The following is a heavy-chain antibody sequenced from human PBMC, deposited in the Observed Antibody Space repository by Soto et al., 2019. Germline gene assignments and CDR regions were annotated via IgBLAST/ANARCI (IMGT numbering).Heavy chain of an antibody. CDR2: IGYDGSNE. CDR3: ARRFSSGWYAEY. J-gene: IGHJ4*02. V-gene: IGHV3-33*01. CDR1: GFTFSGYG. Sequence: QVQLVESGGGVVQPGRSLRLSCAASGFTFSGYGMHWVLQAPGKGLEWVAVIGYDGSNENYADTVKGRFTISRDNSKNTLYLQMNSLRDEDTAVYYCARRFSSGWYAEYWGPGTLVNVSS. D-gene: IGHD6-19*01.